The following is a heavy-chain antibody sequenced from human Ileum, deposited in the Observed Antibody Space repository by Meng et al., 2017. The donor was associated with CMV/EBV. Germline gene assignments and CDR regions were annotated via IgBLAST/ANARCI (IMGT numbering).Heavy chain of an antibody. J-gene: IGHJ4*02. CDR1: ISSGSYY. D-gene: IGHD1-26*01. CDR3: ARVSGTYSGSYRNYFDY. V-gene: IGHV4-31*02. Sequence: ISSGSYYWSWIRPHPGEGLEWIGCIYHSGTTYHNPSLKSRLTISVDTSKNQFSLNLSSVTAADTAVYYCARVSGTYSGSYRNYFDYWGQGTLVTVSS. CDR2: IYHSGTT.